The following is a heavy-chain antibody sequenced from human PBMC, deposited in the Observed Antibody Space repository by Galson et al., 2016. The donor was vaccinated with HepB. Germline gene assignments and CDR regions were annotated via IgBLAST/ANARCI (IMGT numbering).Heavy chain of an antibody. CDR1: GFTFSSYA. J-gene: IGHJ4*02. Sequence: SLRLSCAASGFTFSSYAMSWVRQAPGKGLEWVSSSGSGGLTYYADSVKGRFTISRDNSKNTLFLQMHSLRADDTAVYYCAKSVLEYDILTGYYRRGADYWGQGTLVTVSS. V-gene: IGHV3-23*01. CDR3: AKSVLEYDILTGYYRRGADY. CDR2: SGSGGLT. D-gene: IGHD3-9*01.